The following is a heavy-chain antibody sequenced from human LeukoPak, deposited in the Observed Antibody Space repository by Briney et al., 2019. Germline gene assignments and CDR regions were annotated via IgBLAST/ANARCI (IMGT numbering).Heavy chain of an antibody. J-gene: IGHJ5*02. Sequence: SETLSLTCTVSGGSISSYYWSWIRQPPGKGLEWLGFIYYTGSTNYNPSLKSRVTISVDTSKNQFSLKLSSVTAADTAVYYCARVKIAAAGYNWFDPWGQGTLVTVSS. CDR3: ARVKIAAAGYNWFDP. CDR1: GGSISSYY. V-gene: IGHV4-59*08. CDR2: IYYTGST. D-gene: IGHD6-13*01.